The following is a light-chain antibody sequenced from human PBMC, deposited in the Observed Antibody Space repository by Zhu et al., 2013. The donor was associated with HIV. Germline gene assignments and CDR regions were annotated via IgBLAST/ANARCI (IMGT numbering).Light chain of an antibody. CDR2: GAS. Sequence: EIVLTQSPGTLSLSPGERATLSCRASQSVSSIYLAWYQQKPGQAPRLLIYGASSRATGIPDRFSGSGSGTDFTLTINRLEPEDFAVYYCQQYGSSPWTFGQGTKVEIK. CDR1: QSVSSIY. V-gene: IGKV3-20*01. CDR3: QQYGSSPWT. J-gene: IGKJ1*01.